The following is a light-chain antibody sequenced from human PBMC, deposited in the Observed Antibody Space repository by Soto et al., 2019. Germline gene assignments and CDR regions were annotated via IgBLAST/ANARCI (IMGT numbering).Light chain of an antibody. CDR3: QQYNSPST. Sequence: DIQMTQSPSTLSASVGDRVTITCRASQSISSWLAWYQQKPGKAPKLLIYDASSLESGVPSRFSGSGSGTEFTLTISSPQPDDFATYYCQQYNSPSTFGQGTKVDIX. V-gene: IGKV1-5*01. CDR1: QSISSW. CDR2: DAS. J-gene: IGKJ1*01.